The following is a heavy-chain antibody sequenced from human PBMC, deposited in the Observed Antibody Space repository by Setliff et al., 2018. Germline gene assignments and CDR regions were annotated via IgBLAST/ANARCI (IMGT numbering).Heavy chain of an antibody. CDR2: IQTSGTT. V-gene: IGHV4-4*07. CDR3: AREDGPNYYYYYMDI. D-gene: IGHD2-8*01. Sequence: SETLSLTCTVSGGSISNYYWSWFRQPAGKGLEWIGHIQTSGTTNYNPSLKSRVTISVDTSKNQFSLKLSAVTAADTAVYFCAREDGPNYYYYYMDIWGKGTTVTVSS. CDR1: GGSISNYY. J-gene: IGHJ6*03.